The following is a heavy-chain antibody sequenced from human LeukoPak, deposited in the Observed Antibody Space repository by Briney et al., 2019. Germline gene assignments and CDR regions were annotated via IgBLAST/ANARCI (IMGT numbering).Heavy chain of an antibody. D-gene: IGHD3-10*01. Sequence: ASVKVSCKASRYTFTDYYMHWVRQAPGQGLEWMGWINPNSGGTNYAQKFQGRVTMTRDTSISTAYMELSRLRSDDTAVYYCAKPLYGSGSPDYWGQGTLVTVSS. CDR1: RYTFTDYY. CDR3: AKPLYGSGSPDY. CDR2: INPNSGGT. V-gene: IGHV1-2*02. J-gene: IGHJ4*02.